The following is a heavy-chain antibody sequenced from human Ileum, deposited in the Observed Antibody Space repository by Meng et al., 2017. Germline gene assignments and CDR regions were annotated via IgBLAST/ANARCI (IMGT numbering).Heavy chain of an antibody. CDR1: GAHDTRSNTA. Sequence: HVQVQQSGPGLGKPTPTLSLNCATTGAHDTRSNTAWNWIRQSPSRGLEWLGRIYYTSKWNNDYAVSVRSRITINADTSKSQSSLHLNSVTPEDTAVYYCARGFWKSGFDSWGQGTLVTVSS. J-gene: IGHJ5*02. V-gene: IGHV6-1*01. CDR2: IYYTSKWNN. D-gene: IGHD3-3*01. CDR3: ARGFWKSGFDS.